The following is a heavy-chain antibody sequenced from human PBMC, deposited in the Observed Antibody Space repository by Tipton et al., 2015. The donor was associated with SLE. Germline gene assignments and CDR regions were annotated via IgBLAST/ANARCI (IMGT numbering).Heavy chain of an antibody. D-gene: IGHD7-27*01. Sequence: TLSLTCTVSGASISSFYWSWIRQPPGKGLEWIGYLYYTGSTTYNPSLKSRATTLVDTSKNQFSLKLSSVTAADTAVYYCARAPHLTGSYYYYYMDVWGKGTTVTISS. J-gene: IGHJ6*03. CDR3: ARAPHLTGSYYYYYMDV. CDR2: LYYTGST. V-gene: IGHV4-59*08. CDR1: GASISSFY.